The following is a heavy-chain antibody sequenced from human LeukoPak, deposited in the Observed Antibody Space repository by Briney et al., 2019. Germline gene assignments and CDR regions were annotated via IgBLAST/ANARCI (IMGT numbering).Heavy chain of an antibody. CDR1: GFTFDDHA. V-gene: IGHV3-9*01. Sequence: GGSLRLSCAASGFTFDDHAMHWVRQAPGKGLEWVSSISWNSGSIGYADSVKGRFAISRDNAKNSLYLQMNSLRPEGTALYYCAKGDSGTYYNPLWFWGQGTLVTVSS. CDR3: AKGDSGTYYNPLWF. J-gene: IGHJ4*02. D-gene: IGHD3-10*01. CDR2: ISWNSGSI.